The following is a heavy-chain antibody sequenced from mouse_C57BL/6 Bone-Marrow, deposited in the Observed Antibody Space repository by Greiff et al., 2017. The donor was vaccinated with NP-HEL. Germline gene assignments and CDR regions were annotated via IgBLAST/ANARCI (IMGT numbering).Heavy chain of an antibody. D-gene: IGHD2-4*01. Sequence: VQLQQSGPELVKPGASVKISCKASGYAFSSSWMNWVKQRPGSGLEWIGRIYPGDGDTNYNGKFKGKATLTADKSSSTAYMQLSSLTSEDSAVYFCARFDYDGFAYWGQGTLVTVSA. CDR3: ARFDYDGFAY. CDR1: GYAFSSSW. V-gene: IGHV1-82*01. CDR2: IYPGDGDT. J-gene: IGHJ3*01.